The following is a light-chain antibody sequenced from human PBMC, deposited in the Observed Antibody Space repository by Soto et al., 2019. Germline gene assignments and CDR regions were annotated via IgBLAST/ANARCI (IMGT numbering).Light chain of an antibody. CDR1: QTIIGNY. CDR2: GAS. V-gene: IGKV3-20*01. J-gene: IGKJ2*01. Sequence: ESVLTQSPGTLSLSPGDRATLSCRASQTIIGNYLAWYQQKPGQAPRLLIYGASNRATGVTYRFSGSYSGTDFSLTITILEPEDFAVYYCEQQVNSVYIFGQGTRLEIK. CDR3: EQQVNSVYI.